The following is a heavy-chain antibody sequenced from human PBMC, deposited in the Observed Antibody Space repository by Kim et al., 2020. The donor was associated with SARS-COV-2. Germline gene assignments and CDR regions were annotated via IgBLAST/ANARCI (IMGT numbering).Heavy chain of an antibody. Sequence: GGSLRLSCAASGFTFSSYAMHWVRQAPGKGLEWVAVISYDGSNKYYADSVKGRFTISRDNFKNTLYLQMNSLRAEDTAVYYCARDESLWFGELLPTRRYYYYYGMDVWGQGTTVTVSS. D-gene: IGHD3-10*01. J-gene: IGHJ6*02. V-gene: IGHV3-30*04. CDR3: ARDESLWFGELLPTRRYYYYYGMDV. CDR2: ISYDGSNK. CDR1: GFTFSSYA.